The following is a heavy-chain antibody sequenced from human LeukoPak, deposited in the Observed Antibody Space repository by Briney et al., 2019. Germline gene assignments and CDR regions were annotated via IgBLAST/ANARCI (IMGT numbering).Heavy chain of an antibody. D-gene: IGHD1-14*01. V-gene: IGHV4-61*02. Sequence: SETLSLTCTVSGGSISSGNYYWSWIRQPAGKGLEWIGRIYSSGSTNYNPSLKSRVTISVDTSKNQFSLKLNSVTAADTAVYYCARAGVITPVDYWGQGTLVTVSS. CDR1: GGSISSGNYY. CDR3: ARAGVITPVDY. CDR2: IYSSGST. J-gene: IGHJ4*02.